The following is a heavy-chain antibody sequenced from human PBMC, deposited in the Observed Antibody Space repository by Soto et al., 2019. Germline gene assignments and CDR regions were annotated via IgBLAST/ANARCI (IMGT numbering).Heavy chain of an antibody. V-gene: IGHV1-18*01. Sequence: GASVKVSCKGSGYTFTSYGIRWVRQAPGQGLEWMGWISAYNGNTNYAQKLQGRVTMTTDTSTSTAYMELRSLRSDDTAVYYCARARPGVLFDYWGQGTLVTVSS. J-gene: IGHJ4*02. CDR1: GYTFTSYG. D-gene: IGHD6-6*01. CDR3: ARARPGVLFDY. CDR2: ISAYNGNT.